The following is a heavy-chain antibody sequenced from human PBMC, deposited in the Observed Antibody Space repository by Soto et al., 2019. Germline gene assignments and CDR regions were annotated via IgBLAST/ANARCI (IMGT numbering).Heavy chain of an antibody. Sequence: SETLSLTCAVSGGSISSSNWWSWVRQPPGKGLEWIGEIYHSGSTNYNPSLKSRVTISVDKSKNQFSLKLSSVTAADTGVYYCVRYDRINMKPYSPEGFHIWGQGTMVTVSS. V-gene: IGHV4-4*02. CDR2: IYHSGST. D-gene: IGHD3-3*02. CDR3: VRYDRINMKPYSPEGFHI. CDR1: GGSISSSNW. J-gene: IGHJ3*02.